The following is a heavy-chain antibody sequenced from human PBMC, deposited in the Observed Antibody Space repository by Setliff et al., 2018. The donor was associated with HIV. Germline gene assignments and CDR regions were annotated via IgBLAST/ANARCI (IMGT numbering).Heavy chain of an antibody. V-gene: IGHV1-69*06. D-gene: IGHD2-15*01. CDR1: GDTFSSYT. J-gene: IGHJ4*02. CDR3: AKGTPSCSFCFDN. Sequence: SVKVSCKASGDTFSSYTISWVRQAPGQGLEWMGGIIPIFDAAHYAQKFQGRVTITADKSTTTAYMELSSLRSEDTAVYYCAKGTPSCSFCFDNWGLGTLVTVSS. CDR2: IIPIFDAA.